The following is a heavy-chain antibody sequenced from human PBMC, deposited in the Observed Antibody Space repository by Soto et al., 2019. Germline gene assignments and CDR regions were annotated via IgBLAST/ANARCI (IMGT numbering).Heavy chain of an antibody. D-gene: IGHD1-26*01. Sequence: GGSLRLSCAASGFTFSTFAMNWVRQAPGKGLEWVSGITGGSGFTFYADSVKGRFTISRDDSENTLFLQMSSLRAEDTAKYYCAKSGPTNYFDFWGHGTLVTVS. CDR1: GFTFSTFA. CDR2: ITGGSGFT. CDR3: AKSGPTNYFDF. J-gene: IGHJ4*01. V-gene: IGHV3-23*01.